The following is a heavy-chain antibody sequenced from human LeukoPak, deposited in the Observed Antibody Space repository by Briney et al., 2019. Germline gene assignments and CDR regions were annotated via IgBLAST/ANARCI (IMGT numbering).Heavy chain of an antibody. CDR1: GFTFSDYY. V-gene: IGHV3-11*01. D-gene: IGHD3-22*01. CDR2: ISSSGSTI. Sequence: PGGSLRLSCAASGFTFSDYYMSWIRQAPGKGLEWVSYISSSGSTIYYADSVKGRFTISRDNAKNSLYLQMNRLRAEDTAVYYCARGTHRYYDSSGYLDYWGQGTLVTVSS. CDR3: ARGTHRYYDSSGYLDY. J-gene: IGHJ4*02.